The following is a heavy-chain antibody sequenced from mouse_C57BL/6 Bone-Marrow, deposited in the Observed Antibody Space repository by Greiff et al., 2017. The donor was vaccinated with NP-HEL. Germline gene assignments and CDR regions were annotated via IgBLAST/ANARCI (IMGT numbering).Heavy chain of an antibody. CDR1: GYTFTDYE. Sequence: QVQLQQSGAELVRPGASVTLSCKASGYTFTDYEMHWVKQTPVHGLEWIGAIDPETGGTAYNQKFKGKAILTADKSSSTAYMELRSLTSEDSAVYYCTTNYYDYAPYWGQGTLVTVSA. CDR3: TTNYYDYAPY. J-gene: IGHJ3*01. CDR2: IDPETGGT. D-gene: IGHD2-4*01. V-gene: IGHV1-15*01.